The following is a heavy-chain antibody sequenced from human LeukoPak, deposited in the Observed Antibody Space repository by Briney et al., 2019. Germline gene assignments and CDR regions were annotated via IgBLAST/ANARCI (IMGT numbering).Heavy chain of an antibody. CDR1: GGSISSGSYY. Sequence: SESLSLTCTVSGGSISSGSYYWSWIRQPAGKGLEWIGRIYTSGSTNYNPSLKSRVTISVDTSKNQFSLKLSSVTAADTAVYYCARTLTGTIDYWGQGTLVTVSS. CDR2: IYTSGST. J-gene: IGHJ4*02. V-gene: IGHV4-61*02. D-gene: IGHD1-7*01. CDR3: ARTLTGTIDY.